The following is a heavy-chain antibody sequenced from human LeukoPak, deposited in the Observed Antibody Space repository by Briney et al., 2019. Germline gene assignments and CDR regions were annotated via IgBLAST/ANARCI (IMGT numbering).Heavy chain of an antibody. D-gene: IGHD3-10*01. V-gene: IGHV3-21*04. CDR1: GFDFSSYT. Sequence: GGSLRLSCVGSGFDFSSYTMNWVRQAPGKGLEWVSSISSSSSYIYYADSVKGRFTISRDNAKNSLYLQMNSLRAEDTAVYYCAKRTGLLWFGESPNNGFDPWGQGTLVTVSS. CDR2: ISSSSSYI. J-gene: IGHJ5*02. CDR3: AKRTGLLWFGESPNNGFDP.